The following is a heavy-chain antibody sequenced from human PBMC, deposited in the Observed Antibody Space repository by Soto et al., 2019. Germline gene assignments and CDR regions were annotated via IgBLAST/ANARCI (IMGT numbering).Heavy chain of an antibody. CDR3: ASGRGYSGYGGSGFDY. V-gene: IGHV4-31*03. Sequence: QVQLQESGPGLVKPSQTLSLTCTVSGGSISSGGYYWSWIRQHPGKGLEWIGYIYYSGSTYYNPSLKRRVTLSVDTSKTQFSLKLSSVTAADTAVYYCASGRGYSGYGGSGFDYWGQGTLVTVSS. J-gene: IGHJ4*02. CDR2: IYYSGST. D-gene: IGHD5-12*01. CDR1: GGSISSGGYY.